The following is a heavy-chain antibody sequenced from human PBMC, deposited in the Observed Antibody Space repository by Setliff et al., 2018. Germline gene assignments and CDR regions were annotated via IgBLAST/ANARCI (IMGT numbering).Heavy chain of an antibody. Sequence: SETLSLTCAVSGYSISSGYYWGWIRQPPGKGLEWIGSIYHSGSTYYNPSLKSRVTISVDTSKYQFSLKLSFVTAADTAVYYCARSAGYSSSWYNYYYGMDVWG. CDR1: GYSISSGYY. J-gene: IGHJ6*01. CDR3: ARSAGYSSSWYNYYYGMDV. CDR2: IYHSGST. D-gene: IGHD6-13*01. V-gene: IGHV4-38-2*01.